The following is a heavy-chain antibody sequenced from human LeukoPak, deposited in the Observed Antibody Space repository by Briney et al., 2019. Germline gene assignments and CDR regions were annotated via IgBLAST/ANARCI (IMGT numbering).Heavy chain of an antibody. D-gene: IGHD3-16*01. Sequence: GGSLRLSCAASGFTFSSHWMHWVRQAPGKGLVWVSFINNDGRVTRYAASVKGRFTISRDRAKNTVYLQMNSLRAEDTAMYYCARGGQGAVDYWGRGTLVTVS. V-gene: IGHV3-74*01. CDR2: INNDGRVT. J-gene: IGHJ4*02. CDR1: GFTFSSHW. CDR3: ARGGQGAVDY.